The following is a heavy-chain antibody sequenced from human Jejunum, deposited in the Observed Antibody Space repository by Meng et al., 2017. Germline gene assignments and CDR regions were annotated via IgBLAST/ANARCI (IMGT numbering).Heavy chain of an antibody. Sequence: GSLRLSCAASGFTFSSYEMNWVRQAPGKGLEWVSFISSSRSTKYYADSVKGRFTISRDNAKNSLYLQMNSLRAEDTAVYYCARAAWIQQWLGIDYWGQGTLVTVSS. D-gene: IGHD5-18*01. CDR1: GFTFSSYE. J-gene: IGHJ4*02. V-gene: IGHV3-48*03. CDR2: ISSSRSTK. CDR3: ARAAWIQQWLGIDY.